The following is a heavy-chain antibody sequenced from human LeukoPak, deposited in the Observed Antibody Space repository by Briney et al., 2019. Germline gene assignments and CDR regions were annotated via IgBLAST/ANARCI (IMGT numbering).Heavy chain of an antibody. CDR1: GGSISSYY. D-gene: IGHD6-13*01. Sequence: SETLSLTCTVSGGSISSYYWSWIRQPPGKGLEWIGYIYYSGSTNYNPSLKSRVTISVDTSKNQFSLKLSSVTAADTAVYYCARSYSSSWYIYFQHWGQGTLVTVSS. CDR3: ARSYSSSWYIYFQH. V-gene: IGHV4-59*01. J-gene: IGHJ1*01. CDR2: IYYSGST.